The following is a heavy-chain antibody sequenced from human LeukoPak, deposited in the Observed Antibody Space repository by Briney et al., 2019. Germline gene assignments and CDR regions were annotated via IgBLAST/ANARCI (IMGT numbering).Heavy chain of an antibody. V-gene: IGHV3-30-3*01. J-gene: IGHJ4*02. CDR2: ISYDGSNK. Sequence: GGSLRLSCAASGFTFSSYAMHWVRQAPGKGLEWVAVISYDGSNKYYADSVKGRFTISRDNSKNTLYLQMNSLRAEDTAVYYCARGCTSSWKTPFDYWGQGTLVTVSS. CDR1: GFTFSSYA. CDR3: ARGCTSSWKTPFDY. D-gene: IGHD6-13*01.